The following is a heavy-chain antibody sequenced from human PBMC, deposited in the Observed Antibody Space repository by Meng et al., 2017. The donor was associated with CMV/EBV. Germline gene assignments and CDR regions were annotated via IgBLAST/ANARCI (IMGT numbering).Heavy chain of an antibody. CDR3: ARDQVQAKVVPASDYYGMDV. Sequence: ASVTVSCKASGYTFPSYGISWVRQAPGQGLEWMGWISAYHGNPNYEQKRQGRVTMTTDTSTRTADMELRSLRSDDTAVYYGARDQVQAKVVPASDYYGMDVWGQGTTVTVSS. CDR1: GYTFPSYG. V-gene: IGHV1-18*01. J-gene: IGHJ6*02. CDR2: ISAYHGNP. D-gene: IGHD2-2*01.